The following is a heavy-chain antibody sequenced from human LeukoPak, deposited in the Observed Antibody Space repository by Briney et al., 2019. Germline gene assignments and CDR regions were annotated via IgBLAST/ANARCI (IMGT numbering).Heavy chain of an antibody. Sequence: GGSLRLSCSASGFTFGSYAMHWVRQAPGKGLEYVSAINSNGDITDYADSVKGRFTISRDNSKNTLYLQMSSLSGEDTAVYYCVKSPHASSSYFDYWGQGTLVTVSS. CDR1: GFTFGSYA. CDR3: VKSPHASSSYFDY. V-gene: IGHV3-64D*09. D-gene: IGHD6-13*01. CDR2: INSNGDIT. J-gene: IGHJ4*02.